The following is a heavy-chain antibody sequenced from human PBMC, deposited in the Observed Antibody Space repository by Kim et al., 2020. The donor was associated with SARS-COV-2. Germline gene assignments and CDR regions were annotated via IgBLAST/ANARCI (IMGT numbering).Heavy chain of an antibody. J-gene: IGHJ4*02. D-gene: IGHD6-19*01. CDR3: ARGLQWPHTD. CDR2: ST. V-gene: IGHV4-34*01. Sequence: STNQNPPLKSRVTISTDTSKNQFSLELRSVTAADTAVFYCARGLQWPHTDWGQGTLVTVSS.